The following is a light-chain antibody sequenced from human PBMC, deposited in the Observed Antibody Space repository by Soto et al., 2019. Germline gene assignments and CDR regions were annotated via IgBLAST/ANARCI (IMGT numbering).Light chain of an antibody. CDR1: QIVSSSY. Sequence: EIVLTQSPGTLSLSPGERATLSCRASQIVSSSYLAWYQQKPGQAPRLLISDASNRATGIPVRFSGSGSGTDFTLTISSLEAEDSAVYYCQQRSNWPSITFGQGTRLEIK. CDR2: DAS. V-gene: IGKV3D-20*02. J-gene: IGKJ5*01. CDR3: QQRSNWPSIT.